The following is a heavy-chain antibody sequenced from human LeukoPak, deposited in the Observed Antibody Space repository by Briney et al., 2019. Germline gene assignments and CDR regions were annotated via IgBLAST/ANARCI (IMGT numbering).Heavy chain of an antibody. Sequence: PGESLKISCKGSGYSFTSYWIGWVRQMPGKGLEWMGIIYPVDSDTRYSPSFQGQVTSSADKAISTAYLQWSSLKASDTAMYYRARHTRGYDYYYYMDVWGKGTTVTVSS. D-gene: IGHD2-15*01. CDR1: GYSFTSYW. J-gene: IGHJ6*03. CDR3: ARHTRGYDYYYYMDV. V-gene: IGHV5-51*01. CDR2: IYPVDSDT.